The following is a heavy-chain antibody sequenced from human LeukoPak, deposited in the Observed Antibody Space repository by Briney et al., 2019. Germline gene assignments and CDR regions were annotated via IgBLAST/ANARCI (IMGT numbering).Heavy chain of an antibody. Sequence: PSETLSLTCAVYGGSFSGYYWSWIRQAPGKGLEWVSAISGSGGSTYYADSVKGRFTISRDNSKNTLYLQMNSLRAEDTAVYYCAKDRALAAAGRPDWGQGTLVTVSS. V-gene: IGHV3-23*01. CDR2: ISGSGGST. D-gene: IGHD6-13*01. CDR3: AKDRALAAAGRPD. CDR1: GGSFSGYY. J-gene: IGHJ4*02.